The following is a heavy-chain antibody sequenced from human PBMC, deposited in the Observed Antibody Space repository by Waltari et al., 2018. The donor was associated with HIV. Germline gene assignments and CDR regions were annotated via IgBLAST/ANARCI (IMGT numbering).Heavy chain of an antibody. V-gene: IGHV4-39*01. D-gene: IGHD3-22*01. CDR1: GGSVISSSFY. CDR2: IYYSGST. CDR3: AREYYYDGTLDY. Sequence: QLQLQESGPGLVKPSETLSLTCTVSGGSVISSSFYWAWIRQPPGKGLEWIGSIYYSGSTYYNPSLESRVTISVDTSKNQFSRKLSSVTAADTAVYYCAREYYYDGTLDYWGQGTLVTVSS. J-gene: IGHJ4*02.